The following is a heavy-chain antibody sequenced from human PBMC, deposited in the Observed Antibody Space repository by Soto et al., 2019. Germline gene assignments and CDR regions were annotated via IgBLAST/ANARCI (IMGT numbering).Heavy chain of an antibody. CDR3: ARDQVPSYYYDSSGSDAFDI. V-gene: IGHV3-11*01. D-gene: IGHD3-22*01. Sequence: QVQLVESGGGLVKPGGSLRLSCAASGFAFSDYYMSWIRQAPGKGLEWVSYISSSGSTIYYADSVKGRFTISRDNAKNSLYLQMNSLRAEDTAVYYCARDQVPSYYYDSSGSDAFDIWGQGTMVTVSS. CDR2: ISSSGSTI. J-gene: IGHJ3*02. CDR1: GFAFSDYY.